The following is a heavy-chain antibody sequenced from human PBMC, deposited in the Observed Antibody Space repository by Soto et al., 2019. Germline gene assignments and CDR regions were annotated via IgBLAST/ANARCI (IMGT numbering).Heavy chain of an antibody. D-gene: IGHD2-15*01. J-gene: IGHJ4*02. Sequence: EVQLVESGGGLVKPGGSLTLSCAGSGFAFRSYNMNWVRQPPGKGLEWVASISSGSSNIYYAYSLKGRFTISRDNAKDSLYLQMDSLRAADSAVYYCASATVVAGTFDFWGQGTLLTVSS. CDR2: ISSGSSNI. CDR3: ASATVVAGTFDF. V-gene: IGHV3-21*01. CDR1: GFAFRSYN.